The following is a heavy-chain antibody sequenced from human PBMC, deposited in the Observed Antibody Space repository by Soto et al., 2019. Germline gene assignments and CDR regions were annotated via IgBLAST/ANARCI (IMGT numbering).Heavy chain of an antibody. D-gene: IGHD3-10*01. V-gene: IGHV3-23*01. CDR1: GFLFRSFA. J-gene: IGHJ4*02. Sequence: EVQLLESGGGLVQPGGSLRLSCAASGFLFRSFAMSWVRQAPGKGLEWVSGISDTGHTYYADSVMGRFTISRDNSENTLYLQVTALRAEVTAICCCAEDRLWFGRATEEFWGQGILVTVSS. CDR3: AEDRLWFGRATEEF. CDR2: ISDTGHT.